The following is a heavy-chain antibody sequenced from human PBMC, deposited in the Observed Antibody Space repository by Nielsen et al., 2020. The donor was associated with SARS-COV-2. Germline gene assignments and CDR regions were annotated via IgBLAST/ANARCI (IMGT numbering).Heavy chain of an antibody. CDR2: IIPVFGTA. CDR3: ARSGLIVVVPARIRDNWFDP. J-gene: IGHJ5*02. Sequence: WVRQAPGQGLEWMGGIIPVFGTANYVQKFQGRLTITADESTTTAYMELSSLRSEDTAVYYCARSGLIVVVPARIRDNWFDPWGQGTLVTVSS. D-gene: IGHD2-2*01. V-gene: IGHV1-69*01.